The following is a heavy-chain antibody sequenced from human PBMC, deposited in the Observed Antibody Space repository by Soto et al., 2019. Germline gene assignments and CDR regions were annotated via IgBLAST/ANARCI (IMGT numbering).Heavy chain of an antibody. Sequence: ESLRACCNGSANRFSNSWIRWVRQKPGKGLEWMGMIYPGDSDTRYSPSFQGKVTISADKSISNAYLQWSSLKASVTAMCYCAPQVPFHICGQGTMVIV. CDR1: ANRFSNSW. CDR2: IYPGDSDT. CDR3: APQVPFHI. V-gene: IGHV5-51*01. J-gene: IGHJ3*02.